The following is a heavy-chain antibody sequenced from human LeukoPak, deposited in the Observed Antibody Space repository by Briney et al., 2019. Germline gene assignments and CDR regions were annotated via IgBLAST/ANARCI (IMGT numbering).Heavy chain of an antibody. V-gene: IGHV3-48*01. CDR3: ARNWDY. J-gene: IGHJ4*02. CDR2: ISSISSTI. Sequence: PGWSLRLSCAASGFTFSTHSMNWVRQAPGKGLEWVSYISSISSTIYYADSVKGRFTISRDNAKNSLYLQMNSLRAEDTAVYYCARNWDYWGQGTLVTVSS. CDR1: GFTFSTHS.